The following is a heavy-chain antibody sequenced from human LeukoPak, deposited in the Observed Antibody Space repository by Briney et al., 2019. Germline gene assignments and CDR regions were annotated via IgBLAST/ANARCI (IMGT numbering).Heavy chain of an antibody. J-gene: IGHJ4*02. D-gene: IGHD3-22*01. V-gene: IGHV1-69*02. CDR1: GGTFSSYT. CDR2: IIPILGIA. Sequence: SVKVSCKASGGTFSSYTISWVRQAPGQGLEWMGRIIPILGIANYAQKFQGRVTITADKSTSTAYMELSSLRSEDTAVCYCARWDDSTAYDYWGQGTLVTVSS. CDR3: ARWDDSTAYDY.